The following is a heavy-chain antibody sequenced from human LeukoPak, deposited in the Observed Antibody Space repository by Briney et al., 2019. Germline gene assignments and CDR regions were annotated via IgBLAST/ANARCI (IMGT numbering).Heavy chain of an antibody. V-gene: IGHV1-69*04. CDR3: ARDYDWALDH. J-gene: IGHJ4*02. CDR1: GGTFSSYA. Sequence: GASVKVSCKASGGTFSSYAISWVRQAPGQGLGWMGRIIPILGIANYAQKFQGRVTITADKSTSTAYMELSSLRSEDTAVYYCARDYDWALDHWGQGTRVTVSS. CDR2: IIPILGIA. D-gene: IGHD3-9*01.